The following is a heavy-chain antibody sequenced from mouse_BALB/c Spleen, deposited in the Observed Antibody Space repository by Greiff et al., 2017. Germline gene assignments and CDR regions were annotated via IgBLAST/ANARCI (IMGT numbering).Heavy chain of an antibody. CDR3: ARSSSGYDYAMDY. Sequence: QVQLQQSGPELVKPGASVRISCKASGYTFTSYYIHWVKQRPGQGLEWIGWIYPGNVNTKYNEKFKGKATLTADKSSNTAYMQLSSLTSEDSAVYVCARSSSGYDYAMDYWGQGTSVTVSS. CDR2: IYPGNVNT. D-gene: IGHD3-1*01. CDR1: GYTFTSYY. V-gene: IGHV1S56*01. J-gene: IGHJ4*01.